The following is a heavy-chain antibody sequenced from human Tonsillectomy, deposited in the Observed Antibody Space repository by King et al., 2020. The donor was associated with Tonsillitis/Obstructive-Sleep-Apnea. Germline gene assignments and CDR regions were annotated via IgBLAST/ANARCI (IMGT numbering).Heavy chain of an antibody. CDR2: IIHSGST. Sequence: VQLQQWGAGLLKPSETLSLTCAVYGGSFSGYYWSWIRQPPGKGLDWIGEIIHSGSTKYNPSLKSRVTISVDTSKNQFSLKLSSVTAADTAVYYCARIDIVVVPAAMADAFDIWGQGTMVTVSS. CDR3: ARIDIVVVPAAMADAFDI. J-gene: IGHJ3*02. V-gene: IGHV4-34*12. D-gene: IGHD2-2*01. CDR1: GGSFSGYY.